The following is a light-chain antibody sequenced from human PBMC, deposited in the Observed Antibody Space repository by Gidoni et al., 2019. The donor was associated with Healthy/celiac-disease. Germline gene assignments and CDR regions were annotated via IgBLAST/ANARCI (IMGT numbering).Light chain of an antibody. CDR3: QQYNSYSYT. CDR1: QSISSG. J-gene: IGKJ2*01. Sequence: IQMTQSPSTLSVSVGDRVTITCRASQSISSGLAWYQQKPGKAPKLMSYDASSLESGVPSRFSGSGSGTEFTLTISSLQPDDFATYYCQQYNSYSYTFGQGTKLEIK. CDR2: DAS. V-gene: IGKV1-5*01.